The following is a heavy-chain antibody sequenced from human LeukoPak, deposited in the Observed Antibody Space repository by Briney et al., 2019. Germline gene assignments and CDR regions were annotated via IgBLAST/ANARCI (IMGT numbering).Heavy chain of an antibody. D-gene: IGHD6-19*01. CDR2: IYCSVSS. CDR3: ARSRCFVSGWVDYFDY. CDR1: GGSISTSSYY. Sequence: SETLSLTCTVSGGSISTSSYYWGRIRPPPGKGLDSTGSIYCSVSSYYNPALKSRVTVSVDTCKNQFSLKLSSVTAADTAVYYCARSRCFVSGWVDYFDYWGQGTLVTDSS. J-gene: IGHJ4*02. V-gene: IGHV4-39*01.